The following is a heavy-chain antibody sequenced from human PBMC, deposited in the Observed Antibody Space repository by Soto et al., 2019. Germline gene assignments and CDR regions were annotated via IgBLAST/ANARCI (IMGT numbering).Heavy chain of an antibody. D-gene: IGHD6-13*01. CDR2: ISGSGGST. CDR3: AKDGGIAAADYYYGMDV. CDR1: GFTFSSDA. Sequence: PGESLRLSCAASGFTFSSDAMSWVRQVPGKGLEWVSGISGSGGSTYYAASVKGRFTISRDNSKNTLYLQMNSLRADDTAIYYCAKDGGIAAADYYYGMDVWGQGTTVTVSS. V-gene: IGHV3-23*01. J-gene: IGHJ6*02.